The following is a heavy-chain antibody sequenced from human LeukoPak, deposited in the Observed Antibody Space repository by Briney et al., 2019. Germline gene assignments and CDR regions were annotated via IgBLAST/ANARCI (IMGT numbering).Heavy chain of an antibody. J-gene: IGHJ4*02. CDR1: GFTFSSYS. Sequence: PGGSLRLSCAASGFTFSSYSMNWVRQAPGKGLEWVSSISSSSSYIYYADSVKGRSTISRDNAKNSLYLQMNSLRAEDTAVYYCARDPNDYYDSSGYYLTLDYWGQGTLVTVSS. CDR3: ARDPNDYYDSSGYYLTLDY. CDR2: ISSSSSYI. V-gene: IGHV3-21*01. D-gene: IGHD3-22*01.